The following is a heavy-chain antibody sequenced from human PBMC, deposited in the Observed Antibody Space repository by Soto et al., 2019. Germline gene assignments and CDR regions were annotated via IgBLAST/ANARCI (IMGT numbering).Heavy chain of an antibody. V-gene: IGHV1-18*04. Sequence: QDQLVQSGAEVKKPGASVKVSCKASVFTSSGISWVRQAPGQRLEWMGWISTHNGNTIYAQKFQGRVIMTMDTSTTTVYMELRSLRPDDTDVYLCAREGILGLFDAYELGGQGTMVTVSS. CDR1: VFTSSG. J-gene: IGHJ3*01. CDR2: ISTHNGNT. D-gene: IGHD3-3*01. CDR3: AREGILGLFDAYEL.